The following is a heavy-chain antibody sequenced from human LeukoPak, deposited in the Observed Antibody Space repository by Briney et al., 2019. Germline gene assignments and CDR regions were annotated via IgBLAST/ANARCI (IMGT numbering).Heavy chain of an antibody. CDR2: ISAYNDNT. CDR3: ARSLYCTNGVCLRQPLDLDY. J-gene: IGHJ4*02. Sequence: GASVEVSCKVSGYSFTGYYMHWVRQAPGEALEWRGWISAYNDNTNYAQKLQGRVTMTTDTSTSTAYMELRSLRSDDTAVYYCARSLYCTNGVCLRQPLDLDYWGQGTLVTVSS. D-gene: IGHD2-8*01. V-gene: IGHV1-18*04. CDR1: GYSFTGYY.